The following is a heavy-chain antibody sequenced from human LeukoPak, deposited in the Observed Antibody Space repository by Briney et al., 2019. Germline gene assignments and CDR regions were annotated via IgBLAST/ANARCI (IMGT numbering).Heavy chain of an antibody. D-gene: IGHD3-3*01. CDR1: GFTFSDYY. CDR2: ISSSGSTI. CDR3: AREAGQGFGVVYFDY. V-gene: IGHV3-11*01. Sequence: NPGGSLRLSCAASGFTFSDYYMSWIRQAPGKGLEWVSYISSSGSTISYADSVKGRFTISRDNAKNSLYLQMNSLRAEDTAVYYCAREAGQGFGVVYFDYWGQGTLVTVSS. J-gene: IGHJ4*02.